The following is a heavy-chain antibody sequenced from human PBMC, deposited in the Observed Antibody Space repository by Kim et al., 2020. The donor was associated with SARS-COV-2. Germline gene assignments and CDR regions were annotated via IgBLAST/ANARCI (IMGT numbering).Heavy chain of an antibody. CDR1: GGSISSSSYY. D-gene: IGHD4-17*01. CDR2: IYYSGST. Sequence: SETLSLTCTVSGGSISSSSYYWGWIRQPPGKGLEWIGSIYYSGSTYYNPSLKSRVTISVDTSKNQFSLKLSSVTAADTAVYYCARDGVPVYGGNYFDYWG. J-gene: IGHJ4*01. CDR3: ARDGVPVYGGNYFDY. V-gene: IGHV4-39*07.